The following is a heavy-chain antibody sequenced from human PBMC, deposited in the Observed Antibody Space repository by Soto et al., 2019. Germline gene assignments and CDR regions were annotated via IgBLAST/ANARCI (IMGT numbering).Heavy chain of an antibody. CDR1: GYTFTGYY. CDR2: ISPNSGGT. D-gene: IGHD3-9*01. CDR3: ARDSGDYDILTGLLPPPMGYYGMDF. Sequence: GASVKVSCKASGYTFTGYYMHWVRQAPGQGLEWIAWISPNSGGTNYAQKFQGWVTMTRDTCISTAYMELSRLRSDDTAVYYCARDSGDYDILTGLLPPPMGYYGMDFWGQGTTVTVSS. J-gene: IGHJ6*02. V-gene: IGHV1-2*04.